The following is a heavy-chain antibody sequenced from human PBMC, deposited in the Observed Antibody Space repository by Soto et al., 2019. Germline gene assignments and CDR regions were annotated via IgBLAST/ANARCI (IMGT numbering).Heavy chain of an antibody. V-gene: IGHV5-51*01. D-gene: IGHD7-27*01. J-gene: IGHJ6*03. Sequence: PGESLKISCKGSGYSFTSYWIGWVRQMPGKGLEWMGIIYPGDSDTRYSPSFQGQVTISADKSISTAYLQWSSLKASDTAMYYCARRVLTGEYYYYMDVWGKGTTVTVSS. CDR1: GYSFTSYW. CDR3: ARRVLTGEYYYYMDV. CDR2: IYPGDSDT.